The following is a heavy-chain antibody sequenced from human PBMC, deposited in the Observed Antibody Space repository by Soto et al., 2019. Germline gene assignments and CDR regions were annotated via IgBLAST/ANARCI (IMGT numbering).Heavy chain of an antibody. CDR3: ARGVTMVRGVIHTPYFDY. Sequence: QVQLQEWGPGLVKPSQTLSLTCTVSGGSISSGGYYWSWIRQHPGKGLEWIGYIYYSGSTYYNPSPERRLTIPVDTSKNQFSLQLSSVTAADTAVYYCARGVTMVRGVIHTPYFDYWVQGTLVTVSS. D-gene: IGHD3-10*01. J-gene: IGHJ4*02. CDR1: GGSISSGGYY. CDR2: IYYSGST. V-gene: IGHV4-31*03.